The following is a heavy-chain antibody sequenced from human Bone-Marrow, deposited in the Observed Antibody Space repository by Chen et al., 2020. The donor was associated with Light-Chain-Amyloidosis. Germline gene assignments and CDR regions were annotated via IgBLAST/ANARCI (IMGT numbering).Heavy chain of an antibody. D-gene: IGHD5-12*01. V-gene: IGHV3-74*01. CDR3: ARGYSGYGNFDY. CDR1: GLTFSSHW. Sequence: EEQLVESGGGAVQPGGSLRLSCTASGLTFSSHWMHWVRQDPGKGLVWVSRINGDGSNIYYADSVKGRFTISRDNAKNTLYLQMNSLRAEDTAVYFCARGYSGYGNFDYWGQGTLVTVSS. J-gene: IGHJ4*02. CDR2: INGDGSNI.